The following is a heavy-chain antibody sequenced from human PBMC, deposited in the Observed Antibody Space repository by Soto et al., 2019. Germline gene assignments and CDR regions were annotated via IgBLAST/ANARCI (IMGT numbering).Heavy chain of an antibody. CDR3: AKKISYTAPSFDY. CDR2: ISAGGDGT. J-gene: IGHJ4*02. CDR1: GLTFSNYA. V-gene: IGHV3-23*01. D-gene: IGHD2-21*02. Sequence: PGGSMRLSCAVSGLTFSNYAMSWVRKTTGKGLERVASISAGGDGTYYVDSVKGRFTISRDNSKNTLFLQMNSLRVEDTALYYCAKKISYTAPSFDYWGQGALVTVSS.